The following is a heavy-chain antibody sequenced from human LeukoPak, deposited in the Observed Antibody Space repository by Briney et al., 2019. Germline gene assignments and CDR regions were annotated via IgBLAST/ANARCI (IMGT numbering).Heavy chain of an antibody. CDR3: ARVGQQLVRYYMDV. D-gene: IGHD6-6*01. CDR2: ISSSSSYI. Sequence: GGSLRLSCAASGFTFSSYSMNWVRQAPGKGLEWVSSISSSSSYIYYADSVKGRFTISRDNAKNSLYLQMSSLRAEDTAVYYCARVGQQLVRYYMDVWGKGTTVTVSS. V-gene: IGHV3-21*01. J-gene: IGHJ6*03. CDR1: GFTFSSYS.